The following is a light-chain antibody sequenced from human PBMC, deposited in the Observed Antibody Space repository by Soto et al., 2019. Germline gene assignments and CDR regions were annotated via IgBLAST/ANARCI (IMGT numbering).Light chain of an antibody. J-gene: IGLJ3*02. CDR3: LLTFRGPWV. CDR2: DTS. CDR1: TGAVTSGHH. Sequence: QAVVTQEPSLTVSPGGTVTLTCASSTGAVTSGHHPYWFQQKPGQAPRILIFDTSNRHSWTPARFSGSLLGGQAALTLSGAQPEYEAEYHCLLTFRGPWVFGGGAKVTVL. V-gene: IGLV7-46*01.